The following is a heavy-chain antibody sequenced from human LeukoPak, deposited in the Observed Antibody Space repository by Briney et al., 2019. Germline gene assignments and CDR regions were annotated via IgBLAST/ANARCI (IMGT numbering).Heavy chain of an antibody. D-gene: IGHD6-6*01. CDR3: ARLTRLSTSPDRYYLDY. Sequence: SETLSLTCTVSGDSISSYYWSWIRQPPGKGLECTGYIYTSGVTNYIPSLKGRVTISIDTSKNQFSLELSSVTAAASAVYYCARLTRLSTSPDRYYLDYWGQGTLVTVSS. J-gene: IGHJ4*02. CDR1: GDSISSYY. V-gene: IGHV4-4*09. CDR2: IYTSGVT.